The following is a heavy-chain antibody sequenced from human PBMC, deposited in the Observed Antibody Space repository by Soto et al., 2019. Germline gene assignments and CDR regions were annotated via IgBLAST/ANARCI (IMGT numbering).Heavy chain of an antibody. CDR3: ASGVVVTAYDY. Sequence: SETLSLTCTVSGGSISSSSYYWGWIRQPPGKGLEWIGCIYYSGSTNYNPSLKSRVTISVDTSKNQFSLKLSSVTAADTAVYYCASGVVVTAYDYWGQGTLVTVS. CDR2: IYYSGST. J-gene: IGHJ4*02. V-gene: IGHV4-39*07. D-gene: IGHD2-21*02. CDR1: GGSISSSSYY.